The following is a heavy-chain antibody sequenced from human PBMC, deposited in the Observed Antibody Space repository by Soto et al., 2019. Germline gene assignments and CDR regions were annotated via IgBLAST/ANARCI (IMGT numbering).Heavy chain of an antibody. D-gene: IGHD3-10*01. CDR3: TLRHGSSTGPIY. CDR1: GFSLTTSGMT. CDR2: AYE. J-gene: IGHJ4*02. V-gene: IGHV2-5*01. Sequence: SGPTLVNPTQTLTLTCTVSGFSLTTSGMTLGWIRQPPGKAPEWLALAYEYSPSLQSRLTFTKDTSKNQVVLTMTNVDPGDTATYDVTLRHGSSTGPIYWGQGIQVTVSS.